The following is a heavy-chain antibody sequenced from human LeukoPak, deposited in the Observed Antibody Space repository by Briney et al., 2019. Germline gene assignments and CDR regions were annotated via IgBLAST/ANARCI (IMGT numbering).Heavy chain of an antibody. CDR3: ARDARAAAGTFPLDY. CDR1: GFTFSSYS. V-gene: IGHV3-21*01. CDR2: ISSSSSYI. J-gene: IGHJ4*02. Sequence: GGSLRLSCAASGFTFSSYSMNWVRQAPGKGLEWVSSISSSSSYIYYADSVKGRFTISRGNAKNSLYLQMNSLRAEDTAVYYCARDARAAAGTFPLDYWGQGTLVTVSS. D-gene: IGHD6-13*01.